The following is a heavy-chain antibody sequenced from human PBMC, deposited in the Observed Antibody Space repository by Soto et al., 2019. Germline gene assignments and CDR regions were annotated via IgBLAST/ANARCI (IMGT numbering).Heavy chain of an antibody. D-gene: IGHD2-15*01. Sequence: EVQLVDSGGGVIRPGGSLRLSCAASGFTFNDYGMSWVRQAPGKGPEWVSSVNWNGADTGYADSVKGRFTISRDNAKKFLYLQMNSLRADDTDLYHCARRHCSGGTRYSGAFDIWGQGPMVTVSS. J-gene: IGHJ3*02. CDR2: VNWNGADT. V-gene: IGHV3-20*01. CDR1: GFTFNDYG. CDR3: ARRHCSGGTRYSGAFDI.